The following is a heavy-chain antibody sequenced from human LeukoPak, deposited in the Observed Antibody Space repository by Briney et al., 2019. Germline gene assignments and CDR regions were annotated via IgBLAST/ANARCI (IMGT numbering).Heavy chain of an antibody. CDR1: GGSITNNNCY. J-gene: IGHJ4*02. CDR3: ASYDILTGYYNVGDDY. D-gene: IGHD3-9*01. V-gene: IGHV4-39*01. Sequence: SETLSLTCTVSGGSITNNNCYWGWVRQPPGKGLEWIRSIYYSGSTYYNPSLKSRVTISVDTSKNQFSLKLSSVTAADTAVYYCASYDILTGYYNVGDDYWGQGTLVTVSS. CDR2: IYYSGST.